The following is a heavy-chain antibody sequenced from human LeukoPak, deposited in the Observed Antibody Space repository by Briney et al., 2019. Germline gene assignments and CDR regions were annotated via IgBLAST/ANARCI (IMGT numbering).Heavy chain of an antibody. CDR2: ISSSTSYI. CDR3: ARNRGGSSWYYPFYFDY. J-gene: IGHJ4*02. Sequence: GGSLRLSCAASGFTFSSYSMNWVRQAPGKGLEWVSSISSSTSYIYYADSVKGRFTISRDNGKNSLYLQMNSLRAEDTAVYYCARNRGGSSWYYPFYFDYWGQGTLVTVSS. CDR1: GFTFSSYS. V-gene: IGHV3-21*01. D-gene: IGHD6-13*01.